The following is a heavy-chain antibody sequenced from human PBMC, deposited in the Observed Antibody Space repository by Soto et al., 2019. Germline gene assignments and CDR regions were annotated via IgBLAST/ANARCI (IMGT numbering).Heavy chain of an antibody. CDR3: ARDRYFYDSAGYYRTLDS. CDR2: IFHSGIT. Sequence: QVHLQESGPGLVKPSETLSLSCTISGGSFNNDYWTWIRQSPGKGLEWIGYIFHSGITDYNPSVKSRVTISIDKSKNLFSPKLTSVTAADTAVYYCARDRYFYDSAGYYRTLDSWGQGILVTVSS. J-gene: IGHJ5*01. V-gene: IGHV4-59*01. CDR1: GGSFNNDY. D-gene: IGHD3-22*01.